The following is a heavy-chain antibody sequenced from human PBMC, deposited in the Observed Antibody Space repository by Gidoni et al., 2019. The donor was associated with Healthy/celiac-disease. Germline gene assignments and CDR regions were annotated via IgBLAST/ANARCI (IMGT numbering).Heavy chain of an antibody. V-gene: IGHV3-30*18. J-gene: IGHJ6*02. CDR2: ISYDGSNK. D-gene: IGHD5-18*01. CDR3: AKARELWSALGMDV. Sequence: QVQLLESGGGVVQPGRSLRLSCAASGFTFSSYGMHWVRQAPGKGLEWLAVISYDGSNKYYADSVKGRFTISRDNSKNTLYLQMNSLRAEDTAVYYCAKARELWSALGMDVWGQGTTVTVSS. CDR1: GFTFSSYG.